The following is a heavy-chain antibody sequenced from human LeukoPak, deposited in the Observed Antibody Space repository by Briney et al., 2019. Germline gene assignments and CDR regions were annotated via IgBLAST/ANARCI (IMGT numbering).Heavy chain of an antibody. CDR2: IYYSGST. J-gene: IGHJ6*04. CDR3: ARDPQSYTGYYGMDV. D-gene: IGHD2-2*02. Sequence: PSETLSLTCSVSGGSINSYYWTWIRQPPGKGLEWIGYIYYSGSTNYNPSLKSRVTISVDTSKNQFSLKLSSVTAADTAVYYCARDPQSYTGYYGMDVWGKGTTATVSS. V-gene: IGHV4-59*01. CDR1: GGSINSYY.